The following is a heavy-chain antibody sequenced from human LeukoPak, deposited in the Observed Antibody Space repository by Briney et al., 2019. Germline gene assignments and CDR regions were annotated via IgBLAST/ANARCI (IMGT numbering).Heavy chain of an antibody. CDR3: AKAHAALVQLFPYDY. V-gene: IGHV3-23*01. CDR2: ISGSGGST. CDR1: GFTFSSYA. Sequence: GGSLRLSCAASGFTFSSYAMSWVRQAPGKGLEWVSAISGSGGSTYYADSVKGRFTISRDNSKNTLYLQMNSLRAEDTAVYYCAKAHAALVQLFPYDYWGQGTLVTVSS. D-gene: IGHD6-6*01. J-gene: IGHJ4*02.